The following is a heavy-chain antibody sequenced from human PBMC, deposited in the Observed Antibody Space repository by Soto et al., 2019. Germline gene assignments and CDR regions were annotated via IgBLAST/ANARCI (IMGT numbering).Heavy chain of an antibody. CDR1: GYTFTSYG. CDR3: AGDRGITWVRRTFDF. CDR2: ISAYNGNT. J-gene: IGHJ4*02. D-gene: IGHD3-16*01. V-gene: IGHV1-18*04. Sequence: ASVKVSCKASGYTFTSYGISWVRQAPGQGLEWMGWISAYNGNTNYAQKLQGRVTMTTDTSTSTAYMELRSLRSDDTAVYYCAGDRGITWVRRTFDFCGQGTLVTVSS.